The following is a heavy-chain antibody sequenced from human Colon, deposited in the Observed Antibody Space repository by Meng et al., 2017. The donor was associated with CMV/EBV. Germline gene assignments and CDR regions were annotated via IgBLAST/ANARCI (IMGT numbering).Heavy chain of an antibody. CDR2: IQSDGNT. J-gene: IGHJ4*02. V-gene: IGHV4-4*07. Sequence: QRQRQESGPGLVRPSETLSLTCSVSGAPISNFFWSWIRQSAGMRLEWIGRIQSDGNTYYNPSLKSRVTVSQDTSKNQISLRLRSVTAADTAVYYCATGSGDFDHWGQGTLVTVSS. D-gene: IGHD1-26*01. CDR3: ATGSGDFDH. CDR1: GAPISNFF.